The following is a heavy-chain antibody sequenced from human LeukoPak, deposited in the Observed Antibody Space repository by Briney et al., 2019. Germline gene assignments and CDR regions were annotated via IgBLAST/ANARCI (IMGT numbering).Heavy chain of an antibody. Sequence: GASVKVSCKASGYTFTSYYMHWVRQAPGQGLEWMGIINPSGGSTSYAQKFQGRVTMTRDTSTSTVYMELSSLRSEDTAVFYCTCIAVAGLPDAFDIWGQGTMVTVSS. V-gene: IGHV1-46*03. D-gene: IGHD6-19*01. CDR2: INPSGGST. CDR3: TCIAVAGLPDAFDI. J-gene: IGHJ3*02. CDR1: GYTFTSYY.